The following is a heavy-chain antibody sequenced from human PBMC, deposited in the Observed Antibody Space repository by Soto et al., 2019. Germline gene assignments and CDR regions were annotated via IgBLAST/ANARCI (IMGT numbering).Heavy chain of an antibody. J-gene: IGHJ3*02. CDR2: INPGDSDT. CDR3: AIRSPVIVVTLDAFDI. CDR1: GYSLTTYW. V-gene: IGHV5-51*01. Sequence: GESLKISCKGSGYSLTTYWIAWVRQMPGKGLEWMGIINPGDSDTRYSPSFQGQVTISADKSISTAYLQWSSLKASDTVKYYCAIRSPVIVVTLDAFDIWGQGTMVTVSS. D-gene: IGHD3-22*01.